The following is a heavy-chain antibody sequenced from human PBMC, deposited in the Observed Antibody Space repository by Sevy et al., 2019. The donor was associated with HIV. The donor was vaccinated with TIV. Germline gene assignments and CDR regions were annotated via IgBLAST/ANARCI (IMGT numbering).Heavy chain of an antibody. J-gene: IGHJ4*02. D-gene: IGHD3-3*01. CDR2: MSYDGSTR. CDR3: ARGERMEWLLRQNFDY. Sequence: GGSLRLSCAASGFSISPYAFHWVRQAPGKGLEWVALMSYDGSTRYYADSAKGRFAISKDNSKNTLYLQMNSLRAEDTAVYYCARGERMEWLLRQNFDYWGQGTLVTVSS. V-gene: IGHV3-30*09. CDR1: GFSISPYA.